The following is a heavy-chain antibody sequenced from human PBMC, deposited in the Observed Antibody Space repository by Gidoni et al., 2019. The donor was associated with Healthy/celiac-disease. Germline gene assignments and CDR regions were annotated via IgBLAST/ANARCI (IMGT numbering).Heavy chain of an antibody. J-gene: IGHJ4*01. CDR2: IWYVGSNK. CDR3: ARGRSSGWYLGVTRSSLDY. Sequence: QVQLVEYGGGVVPPGMSLRLSCAACGFTFSSSGMHWVRQATGKGLEWVAVIWYVGSNKYYADSVKGRFTISRDNSKNTLYLQMNSLRAEDTAVYYCARGRSSGWYLGVTRSSLDYWGQGTLVTVSS. D-gene: IGHD6-19*01. CDR1: GFTFSSSG. V-gene: IGHV3-33*01.